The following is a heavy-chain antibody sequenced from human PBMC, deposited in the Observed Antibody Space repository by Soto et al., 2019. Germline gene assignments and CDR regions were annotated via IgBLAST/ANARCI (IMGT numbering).Heavy chain of an antibody. D-gene: IGHD3-22*01. CDR3: AKSPGMYYYDSSGYYHYDH. Sequence: GGSLRLSCAVSGFTFSDYLISWVRQAPGKGLEWVSAISGSGVSTYYADSVKGRFTISRDNSKNTLYLQMNSLRAEDTAVYYCAKSPGMYYYDSSGYYHYDHWGQGTLVTVSS. J-gene: IGHJ4*02. V-gene: IGHV3-23*01. CDR2: ISGSGVST. CDR1: GFTFSDYL.